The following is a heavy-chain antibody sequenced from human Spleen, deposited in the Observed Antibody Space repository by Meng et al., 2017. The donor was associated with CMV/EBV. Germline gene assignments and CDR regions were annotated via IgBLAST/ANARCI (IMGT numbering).Heavy chain of an antibody. CDR1: GFTFSSYW. V-gene: IGHV3-74*01. CDR3: ARANYCRGTDCYASGFDP. J-gene: IGHJ5*02. Sequence: GGSLRLSCAASGFTFSSYWMHWVRQAPGKGLVWVSRITEDGSSTVYADSVKGRFTISRDNAKNTLYLRMSSLRAEDTAVYYCARANYCRGTDCYASGFDPWGQGTLVTVSS. CDR2: ITEDGSST. D-gene: IGHD2-2*01.